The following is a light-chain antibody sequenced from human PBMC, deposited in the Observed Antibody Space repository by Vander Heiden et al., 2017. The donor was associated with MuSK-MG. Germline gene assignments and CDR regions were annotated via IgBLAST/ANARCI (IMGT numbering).Light chain of an antibody. V-gene: IGKV3-11*01. CDR3: QQRSNWPSMYT. Sequence: EIVLTQSPATLSLSPGERATLSCRARQSVSSYLAWYQQKPGQAPRLLIYDASNRATGIPARFSGSGSGTDFTLTISSREPEDVAVYYCQQRSNWPSMYTFGQGTKLEIK. J-gene: IGKJ2*01. CDR1: QSVSSY. CDR2: DAS.